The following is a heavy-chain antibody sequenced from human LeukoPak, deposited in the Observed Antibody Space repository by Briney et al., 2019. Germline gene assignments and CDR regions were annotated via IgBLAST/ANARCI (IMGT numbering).Heavy chain of an antibody. Sequence: GESLKISCKGSGYSFTSYWIGWVRQMPGKGLEWTGIIYPGDSDTRYSPSFQGQVTISADKSISTAYLQWSSLKASDTAMYYCARLFTPYYDSSGYYLDYWGQGTLVTVSS. CDR1: GYSFTSYW. V-gene: IGHV5-51*01. CDR3: ARLFTPYYDSSGYYLDY. CDR2: IYPGDSDT. D-gene: IGHD3-22*01. J-gene: IGHJ4*02.